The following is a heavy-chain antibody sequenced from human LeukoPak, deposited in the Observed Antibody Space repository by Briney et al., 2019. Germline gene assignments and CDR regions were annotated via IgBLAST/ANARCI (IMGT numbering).Heavy chain of an antibody. D-gene: IGHD3-10*01. Sequence: ASVKVSCKASGYTFTSYGISWVRQAPGQGLEWMGWISAYNGNTNYAQKLQGRVTMTRNTSISTAYMELSSLRSEDTAVYYCVYGSGSYLDAFDIWGQGTMVTVSS. J-gene: IGHJ3*02. CDR3: VYGSGSYLDAFDI. CDR2: ISAYNGNT. CDR1: GYTFTSYG. V-gene: IGHV1-18*01.